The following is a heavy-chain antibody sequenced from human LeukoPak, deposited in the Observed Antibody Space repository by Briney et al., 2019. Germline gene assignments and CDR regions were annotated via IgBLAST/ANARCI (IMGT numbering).Heavy chain of an antibody. D-gene: IGHD3-10*01. CDR3: AKMEGYSYSDY. CDR1: GGTFISYA. V-gene: IGHV1-69*13. Sequence: SVKVSCKASGGTFISYAISWVRQAPGQGLEWMGGIIPILGAANSAQKFQGRVTITADESTSTAYMELSSLRSEDTAVYYCAKMEGYSYSDYWGQGTLVTVSS. CDR2: IIPILGAA. J-gene: IGHJ4*02.